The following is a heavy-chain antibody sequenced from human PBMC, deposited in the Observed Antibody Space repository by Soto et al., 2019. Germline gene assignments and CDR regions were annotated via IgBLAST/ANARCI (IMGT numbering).Heavy chain of an antibody. Sequence: QVQLVESGGGVVQPGRSLRLSCAASGFTFSSYAMHWVRQAPGKGLEWVAVISYDGSNKYYADSVKGRFTISRDNSKNTLYLQMNSLRAEDTAVYYCARERLCSSTSCYGWFDPWGQGTLVTVSS. J-gene: IGHJ5*02. CDR3: ARERLCSSTSCYGWFDP. D-gene: IGHD2-2*01. V-gene: IGHV3-30-3*01. CDR2: ISYDGSNK. CDR1: GFTFSSYA.